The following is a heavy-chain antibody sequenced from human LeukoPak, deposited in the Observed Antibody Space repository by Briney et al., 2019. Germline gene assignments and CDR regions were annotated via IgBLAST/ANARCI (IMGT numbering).Heavy chain of an antibody. CDR3: ARDPSAVPTAVNWFDP. V-gene: IGHV3-21*06. CDR2: ISSTSTYI. Sequence: GGSLRLSCVASGFSFSSYSMNWVRQAPGKGLEWVSSISSTSTYIYYTDSVNGRFTISRDNAKNSLYLQMDSLRAEDTAVYYCARDPSAVPTAVNWFDPWGQGTLVTVSS. CDR1: GFSFSSYS. D-gene: IGHD2-2*01. J-gene: IGHJ5*02.